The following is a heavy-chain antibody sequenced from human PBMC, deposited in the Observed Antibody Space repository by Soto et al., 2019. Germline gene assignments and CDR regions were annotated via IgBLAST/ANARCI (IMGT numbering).Heavy chain of an antibody. CDR1: GGSFSGYY. V-gene: IGHV4-34*01. J-gene: IGHJ4*02. Sequence: QVQLQQWGARLLKPSETLSLNCAVYGGSFSGYYWSWIRQPPGKGLEWIGEINHSGSTNYNPSLKSRVTISVDTSKNQFSLKLSSVTAADTALYYCARAAESGSPWGFDYWGQGIRVTVSS. CDR2: INHSGST. CDR3: ARAAESGSPWGFDY. D-gene: IGHD1-26*01.